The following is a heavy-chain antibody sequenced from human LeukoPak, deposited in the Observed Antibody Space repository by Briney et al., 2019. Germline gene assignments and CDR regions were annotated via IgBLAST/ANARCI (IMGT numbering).Heavy chain of an antibody. D-gene: IGHD4-17*01. CDR1: GFTFSSYS. CDR3: ARDKTTVTTLDY. Sequence: GGSLRLSCAASGFTFSSYSMNWVRQAPGKGLEWVSSISSSSSYIYYADPVKGRFTISRDNAKNSLYLQMNSLRAEDTAVYYCARDKTTVTTLDYWGQGTLVTVSS. CDR2: ISSSSSYI. J-gene: IGHJ4*02. V-gene: IGHV3-21*01.